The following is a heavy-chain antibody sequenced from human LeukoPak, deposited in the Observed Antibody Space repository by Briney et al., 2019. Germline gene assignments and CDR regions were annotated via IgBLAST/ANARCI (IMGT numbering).Heavy chain of an antibody. V-gene: IGHV4-38-2*01. J-gene: IGHJ4*02. Sequence: SETLPLTCAVSGYSISSGYYWGWIRQPPGKGLEWIGSIYYSGSTYYNPSLKSRVTISVDTSKNQFSLKLSSVTAADTAVYYCARRHSITMVRGVIITYFDYWGQGTLVTVSS. CDR3: ARRHSITMVRGVIITYFDY. D-gene: IGHD3-10*01. CDR1: GYSISSGYY. CDR2: IYYSGST.